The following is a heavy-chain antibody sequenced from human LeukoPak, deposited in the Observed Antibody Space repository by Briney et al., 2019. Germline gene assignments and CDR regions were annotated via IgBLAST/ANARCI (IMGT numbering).Heavy chain of an antibody. J-gene: IGHJ4*02. V-gene: IGHV4-38-2*02. CDR1: GFSITTGSY. D-gene: IGHD6-19*01. CDR3: VRDPYSSGWNAN. Sequence: SETLSLTCSVSGFSITTGSYWGGIRQTPGKGLEWIGSVYHTGDTYYNPSLRSRVTILVDTSKNQFSLKLSSVTAADTAVYYCVRDPYSSGWNANWGQGTLVTVSS. CDR2: VYHTGDT.